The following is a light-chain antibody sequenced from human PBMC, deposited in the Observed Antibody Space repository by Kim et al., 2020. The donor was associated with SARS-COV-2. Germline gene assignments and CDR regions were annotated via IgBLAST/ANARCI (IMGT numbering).Light chain of an antibody. Sequence: LSPEETAALSCRASQSFTTRYLAWYQQKLDQAPRLLIYGTSTRATGIPDRFSGSGSGTDFTLTISRLEPEDFRVYYCQQYDTFPVTFGGGPKLEIK. CDR2: GTS. J-gene: IGKJ4*01. CDR3: QQYDTFPVT. CDR1: QSFTTRY. V-gene: IGKV3-20*01.